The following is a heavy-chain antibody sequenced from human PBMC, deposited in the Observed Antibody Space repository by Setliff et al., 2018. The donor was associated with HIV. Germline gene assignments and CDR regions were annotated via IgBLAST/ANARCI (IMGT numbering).Heavy chain of an antibody. J-gene: IGHJ3*02. V-gene: IGHV4-61*01. Sequence: PSETLSLTCAVSGYSISSGYYWSWIRQPPGKGLEWIGYIYYSGSTYYNPSLKSRVTMSVDTSKNQFSLNLSSVTAADTAVYYCARSMHYPGDDAFDIWGQGTMVTVSS. CDR1: GYSISSGYY. CDR2: IYYSGST. D-gene: IGHD3-10*01. CDR3: ARSMHYPGDDAFDI.